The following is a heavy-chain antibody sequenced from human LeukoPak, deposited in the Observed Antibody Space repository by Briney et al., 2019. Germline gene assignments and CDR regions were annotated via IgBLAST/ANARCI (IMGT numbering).Heavy chain of an antibody. CDR3: ARDTDLYYYDSSGYSPLMRGAFDI. Sequence: SQTLSLTCTVSGGSISSGGYYWRWIRQHPGKGLEWIGYIYYSGSTYYNPSLKSRVTISVDTSKNQFSLKLSSVTAADTAVYYCARDTDLYYYDSSGYSPLMRGAFDIWGQGTMVTVSS. V-gene: IGHV4-31*03. J-gene: IGHJ3*02. D-gene: IGHD3-22*01. CDR1: GGSISSGGYY. CDR2: IYYSGST.